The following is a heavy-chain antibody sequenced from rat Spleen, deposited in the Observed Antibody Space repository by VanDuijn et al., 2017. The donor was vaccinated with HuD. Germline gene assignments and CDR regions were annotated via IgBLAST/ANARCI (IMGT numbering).Heavy chain of an antibody. CDR3: TRDRETTRAYYFDY. D-gene: IGHD1-4*01. J-gene: IGHJ2*01. CDR2: ISPSGGST. CDR1: GFTFSNYD. V-gene: IGHV5-27*01. Sequence: EVQLVESGGGLVQPGRSLKLSCAASGFTFSNYDMAWVRQAPTKGLEWVASISPSGGSTYYRDSVKGRFTISRDNAKSTLYLQMNSLRSEDTATYYCTRDRETTRAYYFDYWGQGVMVTVSS.